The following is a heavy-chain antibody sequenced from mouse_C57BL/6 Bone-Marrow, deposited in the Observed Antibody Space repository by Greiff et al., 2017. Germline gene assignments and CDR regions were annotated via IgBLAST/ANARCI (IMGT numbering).Heavy chain of an antibody. CDR2: LRRKSSNYAT. CDR1: GFTFTTYA. Sequence: EVQLVESGAGLVQPKGSLKLSCAASGFTFTTYAMHWVRQAPGQGLEWVARLRRKSSNYATYYADSVTDRFTISRDDSQSLLYLQRNNLETEDTAMYYCVRAAVLDYWGQGTTLTVSS. J-gene: IGHJ2*01. V-gene: IGHV10-3*01. CDR3: VRAAVLDY.